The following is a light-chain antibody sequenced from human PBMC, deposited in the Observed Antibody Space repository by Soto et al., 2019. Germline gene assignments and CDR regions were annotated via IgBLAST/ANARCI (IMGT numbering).Light chain of an antibody. CDR3: QQYSNQWT. J-gene: IGKJ1*01. V-gene: IGKV1-5*03. CDR2: QAS. CDR1: QSITGW. Sequence: DIQMPQSPSTLSASVGDRVTITCRASQSITGWLAWYQQKPGKVPKLLIYQASNLESGVPSRFSGSGSGTEFTLTVSSLQPDDSATYYCQQYSNQWTFGPGTKVEIK.